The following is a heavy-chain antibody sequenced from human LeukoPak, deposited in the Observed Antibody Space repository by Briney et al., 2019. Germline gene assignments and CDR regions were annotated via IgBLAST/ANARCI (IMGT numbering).Heavy chain of an antibody. Sequence: SVKVSCKASGYTFTSYDISWVRQAPGQGLEWMGGIIPIFGTANYAQKFQGRVTITADESTSTAYMELSSLRSEDTAVYYCASSMIVVVTAYYFDYWGQGTLVTVSS. CDR2: IIPIFGTA. J-gene: IGHJ4*02. V-gene: IGHV1-69*13. D-gene: IGHD3-22*01. CDR3: ASSMIVVVTAYYFDY. CDR1: GYTFTSYD.